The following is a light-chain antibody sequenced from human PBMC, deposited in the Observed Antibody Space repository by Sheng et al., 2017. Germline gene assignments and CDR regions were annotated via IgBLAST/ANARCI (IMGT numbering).Light chain of an antibody. Sequence: QSALTQPASVSGTPGQSITITCTGTRSDVGGYNYVSWYQQHPGKAPKLMIYAVNNRPSGVSNRFSGSKSGNTASLTISGLQAEDEADYYCSSYTNSRDVVFGGGTKLTVL. CDR1: RSDVGGYNY. CDR3: SSYTNSRDVV. V-gene: IGLV2-14*03. CDR2: AVN. J-gene: IGLJ2*01.